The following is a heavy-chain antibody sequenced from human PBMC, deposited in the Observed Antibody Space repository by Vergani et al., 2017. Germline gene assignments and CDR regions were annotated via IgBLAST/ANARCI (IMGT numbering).Heavy chain of an antibody. J-gene: IGHJ3*02. V-gene: IGHV4-31*01. CDR2: IYYSGST. CDR3: ARGHYDFWSGYSTRLDAFDI. D-gene: IGHD3-3*01. Sequence: QVQLQESGPGLVKPSQTLSLTCTVSGGSISSGGYYWSWIRQHPGKGLEWIGYIYYSGSTYYNPSLKSLVTISVETSKNQFSLKLSSVTAADTAVYYCARGHYDFWSGYSTRLDAFDIWGQGTMVTVSS. CDR1: GGSISSGGYY.